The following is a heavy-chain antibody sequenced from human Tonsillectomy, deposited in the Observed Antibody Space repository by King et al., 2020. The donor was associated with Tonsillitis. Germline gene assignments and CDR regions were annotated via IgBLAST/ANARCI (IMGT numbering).Heavy chain of an antibody. D-gene: IGHD3-16*01. J-gene: IGHJ4*02. CDR3: VKGYGGSED. V-gene: IGHV3-7*03. CDR1: GFTFSNQW. CDR2: INQDESEK. Sequence: VQLVESGGGLVQPGGSLTLSCAVSGFTFSNQWMSWVRQAPGKGLEWVANINQDESEKKYVDSVKGRFTISRNNAKNSLYLQINSLRAEDTAVYYCVKGYGGSEDWGQGTLVTVSS.